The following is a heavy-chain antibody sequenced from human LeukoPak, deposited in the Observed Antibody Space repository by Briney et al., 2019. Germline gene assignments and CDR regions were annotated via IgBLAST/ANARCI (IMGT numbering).Heavy chain of an antibody. J-gene: IGHJ3*02. CDR2: ISAYNGNT. D-gene: IGHD5-18*01. CDR3: ATAGLGQLWLAAFDI. V-gene: IGHV1-18*01. CDR1: GYTFTSYG. Sequence: ASVKVSCKASGYTFTSYGISWVRQAPGQGLEWMGWISAYNGNTNYAQKLQGRVTMTEDTSTDTAYMELSSLRSEDTAVYYCATAGLGQLWLAAFDIWGQGTMVTVSS.